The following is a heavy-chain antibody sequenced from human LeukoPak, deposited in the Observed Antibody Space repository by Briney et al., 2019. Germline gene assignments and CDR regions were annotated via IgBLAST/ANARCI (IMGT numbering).Heavy chain of an antibody. V-gene: IGHV3-64*01. CDR1: GFTFLNCV. CDR3: ARGGQSRYDSSGYLNYLDY. D-gene: IGHD3-22*01. Sequence: GGSLRLSGAAFGFTFLNCVMYWVRQAPGKGLEYVSSISSNGGSTYYANSVKGRFTISRDNSKNTLYLQMGSLRAEDMAVYYCARGGQSRYDSSGYLNYLDYWGQGTLVTVSS. CDR2: ISSNGGST. J-gene: IGHJ4*02.